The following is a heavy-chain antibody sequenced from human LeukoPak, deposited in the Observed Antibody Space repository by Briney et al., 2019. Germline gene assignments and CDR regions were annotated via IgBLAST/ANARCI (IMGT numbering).Heavy chain of an antibody. J-gene: IGHJ4*02. CDR1: GFTVSSNY. D-gene: IGHD2-2*01. Sequence: PGGSLRLSCAASGFTVSSNYMSWVRQAPGKGLEWVSVIYSGGSTYYADSVKGRFTISRDNSKNTLYLQMNSLRAEDTAVYYCARCGGDIVVVPADYYFDYWGQGTLVTVSS. V-gene: IGHV3-66*01. CDR3: ARCGGDIVVVPADYYFDY. CDR2: IYSGGST.